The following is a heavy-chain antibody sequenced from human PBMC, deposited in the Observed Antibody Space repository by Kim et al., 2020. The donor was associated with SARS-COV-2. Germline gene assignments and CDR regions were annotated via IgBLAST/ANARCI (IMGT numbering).Heavy chain of an antibody. Sequence: GGSLRLSCAASGFTFSSYSMNWVRQAPGKGLEWVSSISSSSSYIYYADSVKGRFTISRDNAKNSLYLQMNSLRAEDTXVYYCARDSGKEQQLVHYGMDVWGQGTTVTVSX. CDR3: ARDSGKEQQLVHYGMDV. CDR1: GFTFSSYS. V-gene: IGHV3-21*01. D-gene: IGHD6-13*01. J-gene: IGHJ6*02. CDR2: ISSSSSYI.